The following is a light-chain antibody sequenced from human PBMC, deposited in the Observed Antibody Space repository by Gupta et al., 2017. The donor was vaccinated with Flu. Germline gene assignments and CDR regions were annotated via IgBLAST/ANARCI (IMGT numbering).Light chain of an antibody. Sequence: GDRVTITCRASQNIFKYLNWYQVKPGRAPKLLIYTASNLQYGVPWRFSGSGSGTDFTLTISSLQPEDFATYYCQQSFSALFTFGPGTTVDL. CDR1: QNIFKY. CDR2: TAS. J-gene: IGKJ3*01. CDR3: QQSFSALFT. V-gene: IGKV1-39*01.